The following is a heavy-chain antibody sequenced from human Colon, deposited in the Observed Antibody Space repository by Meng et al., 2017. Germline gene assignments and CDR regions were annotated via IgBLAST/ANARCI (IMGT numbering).Heavy chain of an antibody. D-gene: IGHD6-19*01. CDR1: GGSFSGYY. Sequence: SETLSLTCGVYGGSFSGYYWTWIRQPPGKEPVWIGEINHTGSTNYNPSLKSRITISIDTTKNQFSLRLSSVTAADTAVYYCARGFRTLGWFHYWGQGTLVTVSS. V-gene: IGHV4-34*01. CDR3: ARGFRTLGWFHY. J-gene: IGHJ4*02. CDR2: INHTGST.